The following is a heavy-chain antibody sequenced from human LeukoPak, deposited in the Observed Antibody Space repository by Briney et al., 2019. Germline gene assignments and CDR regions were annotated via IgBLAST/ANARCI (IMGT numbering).Heavy chain of an antibody. CDR1: GGTFSSYA. D-gene: IGHD3-10*01. V-gene: IGHV1-69*04. CDR2: IIPILGIA. CDR3: ARVPMVRGVSDYYYYGMDV. J-gene: IGHJ6*02. Sequence: GASVKVSCKASGGTFSSYAIRWVRQAPGQGLEWMGRIIPILGIANYAQKFQGRVTITADKSTSTAYMELSSLRSEDTAVYYCARVPMVRGVSDYYYYGMDVWGQGTTVTVSS.